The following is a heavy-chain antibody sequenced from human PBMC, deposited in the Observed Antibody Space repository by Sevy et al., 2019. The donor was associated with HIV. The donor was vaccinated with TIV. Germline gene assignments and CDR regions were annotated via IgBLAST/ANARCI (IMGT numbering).Heavy chain of an antibody. D-gene: IGHD2-8*02. CDR1: GFTFSSYG. V-gene: IGHV3-33*01. CDR2: IWYDGSNK. Sequence: GGSLRLSCAASGFTFSSYGMHWVRQAPGKGLEWVAVIWYDGSNKYYADSVKGRFTISRVNSKNTLYLQMNSLRAEDTAVYYCARVTGGGSLDYWGQGTLVTVSS. J-gene: IGHJ4*02. CDR3: ARVTGGGSLDY.